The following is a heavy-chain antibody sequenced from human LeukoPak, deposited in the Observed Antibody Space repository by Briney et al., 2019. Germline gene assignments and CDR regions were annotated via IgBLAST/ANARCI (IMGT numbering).Heavy chain of an antibody. Sequence: ASVKVSRKASGYTFTSYGISWVRQAPGQGLEWMGIINPSGGSTSYAQKFQGRVTMTRDTSTSTVYMELSSLRSEDTAVYYCARDGSGIEYWFDPWGQGTLVTVSS. V-gene: IGHV1-46*01. CDR1: GYTFTSYG. D-gene: IGHD3-10*01. CDR3: ARDGSGIEYWFDP. J-gene: IGHJ5*02. CDR2: INPSGGST.